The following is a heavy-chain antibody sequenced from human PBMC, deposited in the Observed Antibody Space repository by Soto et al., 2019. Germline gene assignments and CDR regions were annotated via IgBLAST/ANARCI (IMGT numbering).Heavy chain of an antibody. J-gene: IGHJ4*02. CDR1: GGSFSGYY. V-gene: IGHV4-34*01. CDR2: INHSGSA. Sequence: PSETLSLTCAVYGGSFSGYYWSWIRQTPGKGLQWIGQINHSGSASYNPSLKSRVTISVHTSNSQFSLELSSVTAADTAVYYCARGLITGSHYSGGWYYFDSCGQGTQVTVSS. D-gene: IGHD6-19*01. CDR3: ARGLITGSHYSGGWYYFDS.